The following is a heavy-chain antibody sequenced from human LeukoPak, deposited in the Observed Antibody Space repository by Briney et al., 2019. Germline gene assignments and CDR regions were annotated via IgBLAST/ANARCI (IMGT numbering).Heavy chain of an antibody. J-gene: IGHJ3*02. CDR2: MNPNSGNT. Sequence: ASVKVSCKASGYTFTSYDIKWMRQATGQGLEWMGWMNPNSGNTGYAQKFQGRVTMTRNTSISTAYMELSSLRSEDTAVYYCARGNPLGLEWFEDAFDIWGQGTMVTVSS. CDR1: GYTFTSYD. CDR3: ARGNPLGLEWFEDAFDI. V-gene: IGHV1-8*01. D-gene: IGHD3-3*01.